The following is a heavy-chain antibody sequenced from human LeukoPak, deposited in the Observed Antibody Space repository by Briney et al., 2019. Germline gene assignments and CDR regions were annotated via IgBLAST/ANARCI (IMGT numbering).Heavy chain of an antibody. CDR1: GFTFSSYS. V-gene: IGHV3-48*01. D-gene: IGHD4/OR15-4a*01. Sequence: GGSLRLSCATSGFTFSSYSMNWVRQAPGKGLEWVSFITTSSSTIYYADSVKGRFTISRDNDKNSLYLQMNSLRAEDTAVYYCTDDGPLAFDIWGQGTMVTVSS. CDR2: ITTSSSTI. CDR3: TDDGPLAFDI. J-gene: IGHJ3*02.